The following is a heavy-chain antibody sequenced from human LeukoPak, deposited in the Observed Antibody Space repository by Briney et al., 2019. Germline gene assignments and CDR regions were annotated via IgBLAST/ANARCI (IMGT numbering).Heavy chain of an antibody. D-gene: IGHD2-2*01. J-gene: IGHJ6*02. CDR1: GFTFSSYS. CDR3: ARVLSYCSSTSCYEFKNYYYYGMDV. Sequence: GGSLRLSCAASGFTFSSYSMNWVRQAPGKGLEWVSSISSSSSYIYYADSVKGRFTISRDNAKNSLYLQMNSLRAEDTAVYYCARVLSYCSSTSCYEFKNYYYYGMDVWGQGTTVTVSS. V-gene: IGHV3-21*01. CDR2: ISSSSSYI.